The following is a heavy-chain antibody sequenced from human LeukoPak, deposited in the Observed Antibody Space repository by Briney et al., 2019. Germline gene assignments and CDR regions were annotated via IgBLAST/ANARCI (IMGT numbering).Heavy chain of an antibody. Sequence: PGGSLRLSCVASGLTFSTSWMSWVRQAPGRGLEWVGNIKPDGSEAYYVDSVRGRFSISRDNAKNSMYLQMNSLRAEDTAVYYCARDSSGWYHWGQGILVTVSS. V-gene: IGHV3-7*01. CDR3: ARDSSGWYH. J-gene: IGHJ5*02. CDR1: GLTFSTSW. CDR2: IKPDGSEA. D-gene: IGHD6-19*01.